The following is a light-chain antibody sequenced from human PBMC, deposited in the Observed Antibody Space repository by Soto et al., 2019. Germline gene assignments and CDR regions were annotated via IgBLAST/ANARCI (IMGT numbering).Light chain of an antibody. Sequence: QSVLTQPPSVSGAPGQRVTISCTGSSSNIGAGYDVHWYQQLPGTAPKLLIYGNSNRPSGVPDRFSGSESGTSASLAITGLQAEDEADYYCQSYDSSPPVVFGGGTKVTVL. V-gene: IGLV1-40*01. CDR2: GNS. CDR1: SSNIGAGYD. J-gene: IGLJ2*01. CDR3: QSYDSSPPVV.